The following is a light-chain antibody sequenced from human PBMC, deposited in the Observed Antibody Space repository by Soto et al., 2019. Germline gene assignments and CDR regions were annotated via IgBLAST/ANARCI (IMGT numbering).Light chain of an antibody. V-gene: IGKV3-20*01. CDR3: QQYGSSPWT. Sequence: EIVLTQSPGTLSLSPGERATLSCRASQSVTSSYLAWYQQKPGQAPRLLIYGASSRATGIPDGFSGSGSETDFTVTISRLEPEDFAVYYCQQYGSSPWTFGQGTKVEIK. CDR2: GAS. J-gene: IGKJ1*01. CDR1: QSVTSSY.